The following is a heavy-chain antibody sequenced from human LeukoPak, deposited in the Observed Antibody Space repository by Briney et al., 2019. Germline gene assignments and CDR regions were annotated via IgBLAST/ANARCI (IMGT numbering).Heavy chain of an antibody. V-gene: IGHV1-69*05. CDR3: ARDRFGYSYGRFDY. D-gene: IGHD5-18*01. J-gene: IGHJ4*02. CDR2: IIPIFGTA. Sequence: SVKVSCKASGGTFSSYAISWVRQAPGQGLEWMGGIIPIFGTANYAQKFQGRVTITTDESTSTAYMELSSPRSEDTAVYYCARDRFGYSYGRFDYWGQGTLVTVSS. CDR1: GGTFSSYA.